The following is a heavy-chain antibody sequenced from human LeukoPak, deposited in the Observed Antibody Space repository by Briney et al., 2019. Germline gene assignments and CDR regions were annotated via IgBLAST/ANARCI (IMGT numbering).Heavy chain of an antibody. CDR3: AKEIQDEYCSGAQNCLFEY. D-gene: IGHD2-15*01. Sequence: TGGSLRLSCAASRFTFNRYGMHWVRQAPGKGLEWLAFIRFDGTTKYYADSARGRFTISRDNSKNSVYLQMSSLRAEDTAVYYCAKEIQDEYCSGAQNCLFEYWGQGTLVTVSS. V-gene: IGHV3-30*02. CDR2: IRFDGTTK. J-gene: IGHJ4*02. CDR1: RFTFNRYG.